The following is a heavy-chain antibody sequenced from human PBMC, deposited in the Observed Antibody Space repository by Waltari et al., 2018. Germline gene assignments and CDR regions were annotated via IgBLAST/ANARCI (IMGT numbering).Heavy chain of an antibody. D-gene: IGHD3-9*01. CDR3: ARDRGIGLFLDS. V-gene: IGHV4-4*02. J-gene: IGHJ1*01. CDR1: GDSMKRTSW. CDR2: ILRSGRS. Sequence: QLQLQESGPGLAKPSGPLSLTCTVFGDSMKRTSWWSWVRQSPEKRLEWVCQILRSGRSNYNPSLESRVTISLDSSNNRFYLRLTSTTAADTAVYYCARDRGIGLFLDSWGQGTLVTVSP.